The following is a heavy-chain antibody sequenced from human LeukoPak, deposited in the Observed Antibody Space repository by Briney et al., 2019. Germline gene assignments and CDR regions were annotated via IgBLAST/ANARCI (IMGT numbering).Heavy chain of an antibody. CDR3: ARDDSSSYYYFDY. V-gene: IGHV1-69*04. J-gene: IGHJ4*02. CDR1: GGTFSSYT. D-gene: IGHD6-6*01. CDR2: IIPILGIA. Sequence: SVKVSCKASGGTFSSYTISWVRQAPGQGLEWMGWIIPILGIANYAQKFQGRVTITADKSTSTAYMELSSLRSEDTAVYYCARDDSSSYYYFDYWGQGTLVTVSS.